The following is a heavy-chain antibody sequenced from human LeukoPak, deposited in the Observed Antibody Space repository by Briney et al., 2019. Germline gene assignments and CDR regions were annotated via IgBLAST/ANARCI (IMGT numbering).Heavy chain of an antibody. D-gene: IGHD1-26*01. Sequence: PSETLFLTCTVSGGSISSGSYYWGWIRQPPGKGLEWIASISYSGTTYYNPSLKSRVTISVDTSKNQFSLKLTSVTAADTAVYYCARISRPADRTVGPYYMNVWGKGATVTVSS. CDR2: ISYSGTT. CDR3: ARISRPADRTVGPYYMNV. V-gene: IGHV4-39*01. J-gene: IGHJ6*03. CDR1: GGSISSGSYY.